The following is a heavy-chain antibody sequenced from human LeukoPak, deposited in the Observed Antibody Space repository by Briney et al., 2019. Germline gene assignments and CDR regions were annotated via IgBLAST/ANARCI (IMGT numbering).Heavy chain of an antibody. CDR3: ARPGETYYDFWSGYYPLRY. CDR1: GYTFTSYY. Sequence: GAPVKVSCKASGYTFTSYYMHWVRQAPGQGLEWMGIINPSGGSTSYAQKFQGRVTMTRDTSTSTVYMELSSLRSEDTAVYYCARPGETYYDFWSGYYPLRYWGQGTLVTVSS. D-gene: IGHD3-3*01. V-gene: IGHV1-46*01. J-gene: IGHJ4*02. CDR2: INPSGGST.